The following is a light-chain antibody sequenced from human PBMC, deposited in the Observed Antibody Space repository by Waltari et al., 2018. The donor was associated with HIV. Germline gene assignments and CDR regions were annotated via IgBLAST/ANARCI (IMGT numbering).Light chain of an antibody. V-gene: IGLV1-40*01. CDR3: QSYDSSLSVWV. CDR1: SSTIGAGYD. Sequence: TISCTGSSSTIGAGYDVHWYQQLPGTAPKLLIYGNSNRPSGVPDRFSGSKSGTSASLAITGLLAEDEADYYCQSYDSSLSVWVFGGGTKLTVL. CDR2: GNS. J-gene: IGLJ3*02.